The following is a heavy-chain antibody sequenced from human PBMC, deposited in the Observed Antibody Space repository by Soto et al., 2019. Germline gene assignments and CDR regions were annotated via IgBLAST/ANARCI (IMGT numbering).Heavy chain of an antibody. CDR1: GGSISSGDYY. V-gene: IGHV4-30-4*01. CDR2: IYYSGST. Sequence: SETLSLTCTVSGGSISSGDYYWSWIRQPPGKGLEWIGYIYYSGSTYYNPSLKSRVTISVDTSKNQFSLKLSSVTAADTAVYYCARAVGATDFDYWGQGTLVTVSS. CDR3: ARAVGATDFDY. D-gene: IGHD1-26*01. J-gene: IGHJ4*02.